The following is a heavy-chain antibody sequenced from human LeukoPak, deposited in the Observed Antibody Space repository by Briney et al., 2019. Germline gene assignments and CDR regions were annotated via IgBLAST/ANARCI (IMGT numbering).Heavy chain of an antibody. V-gene: IGHV1-69*13. CDR3: ARDYYDRAMDV. J-gene: IGHJ6*03. Sequence: GASVKVSCKASGYTFTSYGISWVRQAPGQGLEWMGGIIPIFGTANYAQKFQGRVTITADESTSTAYMELSSLRSEDTAVYYCARDYYDRAMDVWGKGTTVTISS. D-gene: IGHD3-22*01. CDR2: IIPIFGTA. CDR1: GYTFTSYG.